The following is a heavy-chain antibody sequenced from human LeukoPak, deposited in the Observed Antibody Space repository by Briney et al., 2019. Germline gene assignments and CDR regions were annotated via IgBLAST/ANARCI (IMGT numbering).Heavy chain of an antibody. V-gene: IGHV1-18*04. CDR1: GYTFTGYY. D-gene: IGHD6-13*01. CDR3: AREHYSSSWFPLDYYYGMDV. CDR2: ISAYNGNT. J-gene: IGHJ6*02. Sequence: ASVKVSCKASGYTFTGYYMHWVRQAPGQGLEWMGWISAYNGNTNYAQKLQGRVTMTTDTSTSTAYMELRSLRSDDTAVYYCAREHYSSSWFPLDYYYGMDVWGQGTTVTVSS.